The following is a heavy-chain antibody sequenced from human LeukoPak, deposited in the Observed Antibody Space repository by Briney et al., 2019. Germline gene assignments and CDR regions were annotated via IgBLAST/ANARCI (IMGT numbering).Heavy chain of an antibody. D-gene: IGHD5-12*01. Sequence: GGSLTLSCAASGFNFGDYYMTWIRQAPGKGLEWIAYINSNGYTIYYTDSVKGRFTISRDNDNNSLYLQMNGLRADDTAIYYCARDRRTPHSAYDWGHLDYWGQGILVSVSS. J-gene: IGHJ4*02. V-gene: IGHV3-11*01. CDR3: ARDRRTPHSAYDWGHLDY. CDR1: GFNFGDYY. CDR2: INSNGYTI.